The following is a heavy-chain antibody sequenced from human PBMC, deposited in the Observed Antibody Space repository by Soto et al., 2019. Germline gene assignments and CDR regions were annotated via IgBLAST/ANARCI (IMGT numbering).Heavy chain of an antibody. J-gene: IGHJ4*02. CDR3: ARDRVAYCGGDCYLRYFDY. CDR2: IYYSGST. Sequence: PSETLSLTCTVSGGSISSYYWSWIRQPPGKGLEWIGYIYYSGSTNYNPSLKSRVTISVDTSKNQFSLKLSSVTAADTAVYYCARDRVAYCGGDCYLRYFDYGGQGTLVTVSS. V-gene: IGHV4-59*01. D-gene: IGHD2-21*02. CDR1: GGSISSYY.